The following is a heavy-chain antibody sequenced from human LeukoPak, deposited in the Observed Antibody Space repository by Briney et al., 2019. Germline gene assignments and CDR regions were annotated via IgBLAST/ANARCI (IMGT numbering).Heavy chain of an antibody. V-gene: IGHV1-2*02. Sequence: GASVKVSCKASGYTFTGYYMHWVRQAPGQGLEWMGWINPNSGGTNYAQKFQGRATMTRDTSISTAYMELSRLRSDDTAVYYCAREIGSSWYPPYYYGMDVWGQGTTVTVSS. CDR2: INPNSGGT. CDR3: AREIGSSWYPPYYYGMDV. CDR1: GYTFTGYY. D-gene: IGHD6-13*01. J-gene: IGHJ6*02.